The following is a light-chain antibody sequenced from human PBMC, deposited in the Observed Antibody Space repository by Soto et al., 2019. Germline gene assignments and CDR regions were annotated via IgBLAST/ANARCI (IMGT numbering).Light chain of an antibody. Sequence: EIVLTQSPATLSVSPGERVTLSCRASQSVDINLAWYQQKPGKAPRLLIYGASTRATDMPGRFSGRGAGAEFTLTISSLQSEDFAVYHCQQYRSWPRTFGQGTKVDIK. V-gene: IGKV3-15*01. CDR2: GAS. CDR3: QQYRSWPRT. J-gene: IGKJ1*01. CDR1: QSVDIN.